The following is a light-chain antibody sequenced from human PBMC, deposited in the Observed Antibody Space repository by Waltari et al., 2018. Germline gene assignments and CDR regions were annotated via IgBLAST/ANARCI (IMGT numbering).Light chain of an antibody. CDR1: SSNIGSNY. V-gene: IGLV1-47*01. CDR2: RNT. Sequence: QPVLTQPPSASGTPGQRGTISCSGSSSNIGSNYVYWYQHVPGAAPKLLIYRNTQRSSGVPDRFSGSKSGTSASLAISGLRSEDEADYFCASWDDSLSGPVFGGGTKLTVL. J-gene: IGLJ2*01. CDR3: ASWDDSLSGPV.